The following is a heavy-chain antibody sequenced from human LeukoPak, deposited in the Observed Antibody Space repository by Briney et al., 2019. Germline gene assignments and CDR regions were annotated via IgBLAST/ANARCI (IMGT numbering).Heavy chain of an antibody. CDR2: IKSKTDGGTT. V-gene: IGHV3-15*01. CDR1: GLTFSYAW. D-gene: IGHD6-19*01. CDR3: TTPVAGPSDY. J-gene: IGHJ4*02. Sequence: RGSLRLSCAVSGLTFSYAWMSWVRQAPGKGLEWVGRIKSKTDGGTTDHAAPVKGRFIISRDDSKNTLYLQMNSLKTEDTAVYYCTTPVAGPSDYWGQGTLVTVSS.